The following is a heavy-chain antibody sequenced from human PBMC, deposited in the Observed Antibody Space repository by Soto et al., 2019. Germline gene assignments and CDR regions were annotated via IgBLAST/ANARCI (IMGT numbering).Heavy chain of an antibody. CDR1: GGSFSGYY. V-gene: IGHV4-34*01. J-gene: IGHJ6*02. CDR3: ARAYCSGGSCYSVYYYGMDV. D-gene: IGHD2-15*01. CDR2: INHSGST. Sequence: SETLSLTCAVYGGSFSGYYWSWIRQPPGTGLEWIGEINHSGSTNYNPSLKSRVTISVDTSKNQFSLKLSSVTAADTAVYYCARAYCSGGSCYSVYYYGMDVWGQGTTVTVSS.